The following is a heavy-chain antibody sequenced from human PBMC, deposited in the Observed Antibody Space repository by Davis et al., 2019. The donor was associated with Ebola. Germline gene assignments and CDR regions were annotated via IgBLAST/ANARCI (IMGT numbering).Heavy chain of an antibody. CDR3: ARGSLTIFGVVTYFDY. V-gene: IGHV1-69*06. CDR2: IIPIFGTA. J-gene: IGHJ4*02. Sequence: SVKVSCKASGGTFSSYAISWVRQAPGQGLEWMGGIIPIFGTANYAQKFQGRVTITADKSTITAYMELSSLRSEDTAVYYCARGSLTIFGVVTYFDYWGQGTLVTVSS. CDR1: GGTFSSYA. D-gene: IGHD3-3*01.